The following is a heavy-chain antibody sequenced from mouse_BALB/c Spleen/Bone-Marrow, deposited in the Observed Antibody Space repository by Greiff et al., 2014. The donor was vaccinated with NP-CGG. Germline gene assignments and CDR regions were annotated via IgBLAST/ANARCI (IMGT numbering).Heavy chain of an antibody. CDR2: IYPYNGGT. D-gene: IGHD1-1*02. V-gene: IGHV1S29*02. CDR1: GYTFIDYN. CDR3: ARSKGGNYYAMDY. J-gene: IGHJ4*01. Sequence: EVMLVESGPELVKPGASVKISCKASGYTFIDYNMHWVKQSHGKSLEWIGYIYPYNGGTGYNQKFKSKATLTVDNSSSTAYMELRSLTSEDSAVYYCARSKGGNYYAMDYWGQGTSVTVSS.